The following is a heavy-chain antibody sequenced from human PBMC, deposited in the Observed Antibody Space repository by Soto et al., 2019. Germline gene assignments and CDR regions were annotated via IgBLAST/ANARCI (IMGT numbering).Heavy chain of an antibody. V-gene: IGHV4-30-2*02. CDR1: GGSISSGGYS. CDR2: IYHSGST. Sequence: PSETLSLTCAVSGGSISSGGYSWSWIRQPPGKGLEWIGYIYHSGSTYYNPSLKSRVTISVDTSKNQFSLKLSSVTAADTAVYYCARGGHSYDYYFDYWGQGTLVTVSS. D-gene: IGHD5-18*01. CDR3: ARGGHSYDYYFDY. J-gene: IGHJ4*02.